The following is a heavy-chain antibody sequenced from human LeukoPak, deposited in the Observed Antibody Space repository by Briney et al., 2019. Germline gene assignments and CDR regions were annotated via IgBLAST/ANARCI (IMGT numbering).Heavy chain of an antibody. D-gene: IGHD3-10*01. CDR2: IYYSGST. V-gene: IGHV4-30-4*07. CDR1: GGSISSGGYS. J-gene: IGHJ5*02. CDR3: ARIKRITMVRGVSCWFDP. Sequence: SQTLSLTCAVSGGSISSGGYSWSWIRQPPGKGLEWIGYIYYSGSTYYNPSLRSRVTISVDTSKNQFSLKLSSVTAADTAVYYCARIKRITMVRGVSCWFDPWGQGTLVTVSS.